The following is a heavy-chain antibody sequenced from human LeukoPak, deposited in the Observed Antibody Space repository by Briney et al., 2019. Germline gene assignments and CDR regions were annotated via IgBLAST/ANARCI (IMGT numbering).Heavy chain of an antibody. D-gene: IGHD3-9*01. J-gene: IGHJ6*02. CDR1: GFTFSSYS. Sequence: PGGSLRLSCAASGFTFSSYSMNWVRQAPGKGLEWVSSISSSSSYIYYADSVKGRFTISRDNAKNSLYLQMNSLRAEDTAVYYCARDRRSYYDILTGYSHGMDVWGQGTTVTVSS. CDR2: ISSSSSYI. V-gene: IGHV3-21*01. CDR3: ARDRRSYYDILTGYSHGMDV.